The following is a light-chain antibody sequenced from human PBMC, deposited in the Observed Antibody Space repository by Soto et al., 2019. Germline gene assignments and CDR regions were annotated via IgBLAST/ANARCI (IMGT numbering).Light chain of an antibody. CDR1: SSNIGNNY. J-gene: IGLJ1*01. CDR2: ENN. Sequence: QSVLTQPPSVSAAPGQKVTISCSGSSSNIGNNYVSWYQQLPGTAPKLLIYENNKRPSGIPDRFSGSKSGTSATLGITGLQTGAEADYYCGTWDSSLSAGVFGTGTKLTVL. V-gene: IGLV1-51*02. CDR3: GTWDSSLSAGV.